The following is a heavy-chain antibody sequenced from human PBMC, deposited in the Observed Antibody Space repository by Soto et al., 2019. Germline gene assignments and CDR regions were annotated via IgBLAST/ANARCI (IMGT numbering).Heavy chain of an antibody. J-gene: IGHJ4*02. Sequence: SETLALTCADHGGAFSGSYWSWIRQPPGKGLEWIGEIKHSGSTNCNPPLKSRVTISVDTSKNQLSLKLTSVTAADTAVYYCARRYVSGGYYFLDWGLGTLVTVSS. CDR2: IKHSGST. CDR1: GGAFSGSY. CDR3: ARRYVSGGYYFLD. D-gene: IGHD6-19*01. V-gene: IGHV4-34*01.